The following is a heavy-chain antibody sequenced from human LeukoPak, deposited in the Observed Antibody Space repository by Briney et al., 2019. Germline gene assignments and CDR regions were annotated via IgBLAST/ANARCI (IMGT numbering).Heavy chain of an antibody. CDR2: ISWNSGSI. CDR3: AKSHCSSTSCSLFDP. J-gene: IGHJ5*02. V-gene: IGHV3-9*01. D-gene: IGHD2-2*01. Sequence: GRSLRLSCPASGFTFDDYAMHWVRQAPGKGLEGVSGISWNSGSIGYADSVKGRFTISRDNAKNSLYLQMNSLRAEDTALYYCAKSHCSSTSCSLFDPWGQGTLVTVSS. CDR1: GFTFDDYA.